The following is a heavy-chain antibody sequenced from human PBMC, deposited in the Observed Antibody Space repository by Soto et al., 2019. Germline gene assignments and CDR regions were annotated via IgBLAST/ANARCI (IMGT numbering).Heavy chain of an antibody. CDR1: GYTFTSYA. D-gene: IGHD2-21*02. CDR3: ARAWVVVTAPDY. Sequence: ASVKVSCKASGYTFTSYAMHWVRQAPGQRLEWMGWINAGNGNTKYSQKFQGRVTITRDTSASTAYMELSSLRSEDTTVYYCARAWVVVTAPDYWGQGTLVTVSS. CDR2: INAGNGNT. V-gene: IGHV1-3*01. J-gene: IGHJ4*02.